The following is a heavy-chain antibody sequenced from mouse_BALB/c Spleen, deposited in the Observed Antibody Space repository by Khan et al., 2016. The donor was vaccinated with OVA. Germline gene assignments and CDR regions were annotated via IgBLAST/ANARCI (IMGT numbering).Heavy chain of an antibody. CDR2: ILPGTGST. Sequence: QVQLQQSGAELMKPGASVKISCKATGYTFRSYWMEWVKQRPGHGLEWIGEILPGTGSTNYNEKFKGKATFTADTSSNTAYMQLNSLTSEDSAVYYCARPYYADYWGQGTTLTVSS. CDR1: GYTFRSYW. J-gene: IGHJ2*01. D-gene: IGHD2-10*01. CDR3: ARPYYADY. V-gene: IGHV1-9*01.